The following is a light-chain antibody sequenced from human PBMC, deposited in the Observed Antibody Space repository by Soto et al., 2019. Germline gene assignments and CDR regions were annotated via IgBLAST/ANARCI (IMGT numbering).Light chain of an antibody. V-gene: IGKV3-20*01. CDR1: QSVASSF. J-gene: IGKJ1*01. Sequence: EVVLTQSPGTLSLSPGERVTLSCRASQSVASSFLAWYQQQPGRAPRLLFYSASSRATGIPDRFSGSGSGTDFTLTIRRLEPEDFAVYYCHHFGTLPETFGQGTNVE. CDR3: HHFGTLPET. CDR2: SAS.